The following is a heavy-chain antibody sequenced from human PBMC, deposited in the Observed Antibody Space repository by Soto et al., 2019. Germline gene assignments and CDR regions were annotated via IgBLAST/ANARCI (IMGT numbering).Heavy chain of an antibody. CDR2: KEYDGRKE. V-gene: IGHV3-30*18. CDR1: GFTFSSYH. J-gene: IGHJ4*02. CDR3: AKQQFGLDY. Sequence: GGSLRISCVASGFTFSSYHMHWVRQAPGKGLEWVAVKEYDGRKESYADSVKGRFTISRDNPKNTLYLQMNSLRAEDTAVYYCAKQQFGLDYWGQGTLVTVSS. D-gene: IGHD3-10*01.